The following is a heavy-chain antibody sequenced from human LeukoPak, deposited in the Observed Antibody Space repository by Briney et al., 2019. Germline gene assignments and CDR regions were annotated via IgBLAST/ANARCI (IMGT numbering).Heavy chain of an antibody. Sequence: GGSLRLSCAASGFTFSSYAMQWVRQAPGKGLEWVALISYDGNNKYYADSVKGRFTISRDNAKNSLYLQMNSLRAEDTAVYYCASSVSVATYLSELYYYFDYWGQGTLVTVSS. V-gene: IGHV3-30-3*01. CDR2: ISYDGNNK. CDR3: ASSVSVATYLSELYYYFDY. D-gene: IGHD5-12*01. CDR1: GFTFSSYA. J-gene: IGHJ4*02.